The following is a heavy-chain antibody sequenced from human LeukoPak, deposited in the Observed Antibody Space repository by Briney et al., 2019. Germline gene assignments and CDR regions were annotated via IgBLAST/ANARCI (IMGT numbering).Heavy chain of an antibody. V-gene: IGHV1-69*06. CDR3: ASGETALDY. D-gene: IGHD5-24*01. Sequence: ASVKVSCKASGGTFSSYAISWVRQAHGQGLEWMGGIIPIFGTANYAQKFQGRVTITADKSTSTAYMELSSLRSEDTAVYYCASGETALDYWGQGTLVTVSS. J-gene: IGHJ4*02. CDR1: GGTFSSYA. CDR2: IIPIFGTA.